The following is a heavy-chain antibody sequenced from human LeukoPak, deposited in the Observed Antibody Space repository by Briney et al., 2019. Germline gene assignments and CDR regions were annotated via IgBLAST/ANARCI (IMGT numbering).Heavy chain of an antibody. V-gene: IGHV4-61*02. J-gene: IGHJ4*02. D-gene: IGHD6-19*01. CDR3: ARWYSSSTGDRFDS. Sequence: SQTLSLTCSVSGGSIRSGSYFWSWIRQPAGKGLELIGRIYTSGTTHYNPSLKSRVTITVDTSKNQFSVKLTSVTAADTAVYYCARWYSSSTGDRFDSWGQGTQVTVSS. CDR1: GGSIRSGSYF. CDR2: IYTSGTT.